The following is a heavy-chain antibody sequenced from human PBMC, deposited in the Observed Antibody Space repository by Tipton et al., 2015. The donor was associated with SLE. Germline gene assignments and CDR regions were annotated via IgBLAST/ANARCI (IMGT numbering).Heavy chain of an antibody. Sequence: TLSLTCTVSGGSISSSSYYWGWIRQPPGKGLEWIGSIYYSESTYYNPSLKSRVTISVDTSKNQFSLKLSSVTAADTAVYYCARHRGGATEGMDVWGQGTTVTVSS. J-gene: IGHJ6*02. CDR3: ARHRGGATEGMDV. CDR1: GGSISSSSYY. D-gene: IGHD1-26*01. CDR2: IYYSEST. V-gene: IGHV4-39*01.